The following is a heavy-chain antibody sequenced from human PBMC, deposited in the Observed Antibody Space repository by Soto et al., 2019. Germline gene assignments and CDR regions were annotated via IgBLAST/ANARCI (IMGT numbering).Heavy chain of an antibody. CDR2: IYPGDYDT. CDR1: GYKVSTWHNFTSYW. J-gene: IGHJ6*02. Sequence: GESLKISCMGSGYKVSTWHNFTSYWIAWVRQMPGEGLEWRGIIYPGDYDTRYSPSFQGQVTISADKSINSVYLQWSSLKASDTATYYCARLGFNYDFLSGYYNVHHYYGIDVWGQGTTVTVSS. V-gene: IGHV5-51*01. CDR3: ARLGFNYDFLSGYYNVHHYYGIDV. D-gene: IGHD3-3*01.